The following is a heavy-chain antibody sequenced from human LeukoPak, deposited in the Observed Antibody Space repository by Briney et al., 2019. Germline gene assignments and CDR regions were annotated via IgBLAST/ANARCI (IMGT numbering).Heavy chain of an antibody. Sequence: SETLSLTCAVYGGSFSGYYWSWIRQPPGKGLGWIGEINHSGSTNYNPSLKSRVTISVDTSKNQFSLKLSSVTAADTAVYYCARGRTVVTSYYYYYYMDVWGKGTTVTVSS. V-gene: IGHV4-34*01. CDR3: ARGRTVVTSYYYYYYMDV. CDR2: INHSGST. CDR1: GGSFSGYY. J-gene: IGHJ6*03. D-gene: IGHD4-23*01.